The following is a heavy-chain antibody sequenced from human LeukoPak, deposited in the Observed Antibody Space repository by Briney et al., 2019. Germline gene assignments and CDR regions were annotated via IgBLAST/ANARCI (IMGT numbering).Heavy chain of an antibody. CDR3: ARKSIAVAGAPFDY. CDR1: GFTVSSNY. Sequence: GGSLRLSCAASGFTVSSNYMSWVRQAPGKGLEWVSYISSGSTIYDADSVKGRFTISRDNAKNSLYLQMNSLRAEDTAVYYCARKSIAVAGAPFDYWGQGTLVTVSS. D-gene: IGHD6-19*01. V-gene: IGHV3-69-1*02. CDR2: ISSGSTI. J-gene: IGHJ4*02.